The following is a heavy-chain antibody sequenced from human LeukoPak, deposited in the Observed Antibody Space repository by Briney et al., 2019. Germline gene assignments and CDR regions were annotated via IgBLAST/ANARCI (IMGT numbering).Heavy chain of an antibody. CDR3: ATNDYGDPFDY. CDR1: GYTFTTYA. Sequence: ASVTVSCKASGYTFTTYAMNWVRQAPGQGLEWMGWINTDTGNPTYAQGFTGRFVFSLDTSVSTAYLQISSLKAEDTAVYYCATNDYGDPFDYWGQGTLVTVSS. V-gene: IGHV7-4-1*02. CDR2: INTDTGNP. D-gene: IGHD4-17*01. J-gene: IGHJ4*02.